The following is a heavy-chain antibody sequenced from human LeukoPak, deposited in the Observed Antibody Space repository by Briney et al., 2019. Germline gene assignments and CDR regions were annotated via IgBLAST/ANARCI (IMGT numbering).Heavy chain of an antibody. CDR3: ARHSYNYYGLDV. J-gene: IGHJ6*02. CDR1: GGSISPYY. CDR2: IYYSGTT. Sequence: SETLSLTCTVSGGSISPYYWSWIRQPPGKGLEWIGYIYYSGTTNYNPSLESRVTMSVDTSNNHLSLRLTSVTAADTALYYCARHSYNYYGLDVWGQGTTITVSS. V-gene: IGHV4-59*08.